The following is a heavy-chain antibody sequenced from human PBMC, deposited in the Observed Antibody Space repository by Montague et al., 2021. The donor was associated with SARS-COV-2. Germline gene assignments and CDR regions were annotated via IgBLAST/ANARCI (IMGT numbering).Heavy chain of an antibody. D-gene: IGHD6-13*01. Sequence: SVKVSCKASGYNLNIYGISWVRQAPGHGLEWMGWISAYNGNPNYAQKLQGRVTMTTDTSTSTAYMELRSLRSDDTAAYYCARDRGDAAESVLDYWGQGTLVTVSS. V-gene: IGHV1-18*01. J-gene: IGHJ4*02. CDR2: ISAYNGNP. CDR3: ARDRGDAAESVLDY. CDR1: GYNLNIYG.